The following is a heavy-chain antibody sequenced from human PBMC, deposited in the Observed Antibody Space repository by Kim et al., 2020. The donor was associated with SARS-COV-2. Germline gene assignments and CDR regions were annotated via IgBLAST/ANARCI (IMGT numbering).Heavy chain of an antibody. CDR2: IYYSGST. J-gene: IGHJ4*02. D-gene: IGHD5-18*01. V-gene: IGHV4-61*01. CDR3: ARTVDTAMVTH. Sequence: SETLSLTCTVSGGSVSSGSYYWSWIRQPPGKGLEWIGYIYYSGSTNYNPSLKSRVTISVDTSKNQFSLKLSSVTAADTAVYYCARTVDTAMVTHWGQGT. CDR1: GGSVSSGSYY.